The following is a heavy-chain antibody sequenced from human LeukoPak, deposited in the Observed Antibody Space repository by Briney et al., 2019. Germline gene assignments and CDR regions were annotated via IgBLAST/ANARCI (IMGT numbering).Heavy chain of an antibody. D-gene: IGHD3-3*01. CDR3: ARDKQGGDFWSGYVYYYYYYGMDV. CDR1: GYTFTSYG. Sequence: ASVKVSCKASGYTFTSYGISWVRQAPGQGLELMGWISAYNGNTNYAQKLQGRVTMTTDTSTSTAYMELGSLRSDDTAVYYCARDKQGGDFWSGYVYYYYYYGMDVWGQGTTVTVSS. CDR2: ISAYNGNT. V-gene: IGHV1-18*01. J-gene: IGHJ6*02.